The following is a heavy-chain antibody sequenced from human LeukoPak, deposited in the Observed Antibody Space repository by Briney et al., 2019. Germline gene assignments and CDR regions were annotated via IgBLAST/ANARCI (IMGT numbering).Heavy chain of an antibody. CDR2: IIPILGIA. CDR1: GGTFSSYA. J-gene: IGHJ5*02. CDR3: ARESYCCGGSCYSGRFDP. D-gene: IGHD2-15*01. V-gene: IGHV1-69*04. Sequence: SVKVSCKASGGTFSSYAISWVRQAPGQGLEWMGRIIPILGIANYAQKFQGRVTITADKSTSTAYMELSSLRSEDTAVYYCARESYCCGGSCYSGRFDPWGQGTLVTVSS.